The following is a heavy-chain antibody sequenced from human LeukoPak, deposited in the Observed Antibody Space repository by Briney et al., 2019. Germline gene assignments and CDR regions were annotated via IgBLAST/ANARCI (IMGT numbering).Heavy chain of an antibody. V-gene: IGHV4-39*01. CDR3: ARTRYYYNSRSYGAPYYFDY. Sequence: ETLSLICTVSSASVTSSPYFWAWIRQSPGKGLEWIGSMSYSGTTYYNPSLKSRVTISVDTSKNQFFLRLSSVTAADTAVYYCARTRYYYNSRSYGAPYYFDYWGQGTLVTVSS. J-gene: IGHJ4*02. CDR2: MSYSGTT. CDR1: SASVTSSPYF. D-gene: IGHD3-10*01.